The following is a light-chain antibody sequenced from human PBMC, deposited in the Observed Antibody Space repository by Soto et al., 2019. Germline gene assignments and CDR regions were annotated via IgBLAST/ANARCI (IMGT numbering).Light chain of an antibody. Sequence: QSALTQPASVSGSPGQSITISCTGTSRDVGAYNYVSWYQQHPGKAPKLMIYDVSNRPSGVSNRFSGSKSGNTASLTISGLQAEDEADYYCNSYTNSDAYVFGAGTKVTVL. CDR2: DVS. CDR1: SRDVGAYNY. V-gene: IGLV2-14*01. J-gene: IGLJ1*01. CDR3: NSYTNSDAYV.